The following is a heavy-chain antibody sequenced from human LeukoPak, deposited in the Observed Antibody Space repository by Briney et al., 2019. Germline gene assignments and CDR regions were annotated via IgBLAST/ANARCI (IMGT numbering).Heavy chain of an antibody. CDR1: GFTFSSYW. D-gene: IGHD6-13*01. CDR2: ISYDGSNK. J-gene: IGHJ4*02. V-gene: IGHV3-30*18. Sequence: GGSLRLSCAASGFTFSSYWMSWVRQAPGKGLEWVAVISYDGSNKYYADSVKGRFTISRDNSKNTLYLQMNSLRAEDTAVYYCAKTVIAAAGTPSYYFDYWGQGTLVTVSS. CDR3: AKTVIAAAGTPSYYFDY.